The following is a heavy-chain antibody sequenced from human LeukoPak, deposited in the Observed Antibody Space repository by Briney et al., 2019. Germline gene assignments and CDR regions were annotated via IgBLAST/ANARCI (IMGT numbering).Heavy chain of an antibody. Sequence: SETLSLTCTVSGGSISSYYWSWIRQPPGKGLEWIVYIYYSGSTNYNPSLKSRVTISVDTSKNQFSLKLSSVTAADTAVYYCARLFRGPYYFDYWGQGTLVTVSS. CDR3: ARLFRGPYYFDY. V-gene: IGHV4-59*01. CDR1: GGSISSYY. CDR2: IYYSGST. J-gene: IGHJ4*02. D-gene: IGHD1-14*01.